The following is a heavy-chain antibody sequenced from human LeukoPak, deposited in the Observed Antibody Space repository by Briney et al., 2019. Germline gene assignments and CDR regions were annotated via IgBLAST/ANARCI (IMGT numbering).Heavy chain of an antibody. CDR2: INHSGST. Sequence: SETQSLTCAVYGGSFSGYYWSWIRQPPGKGLEWIGEINHSGSTNYNPSLKSRVTISVDTSKNQFSLKLSSVTAADTAVYYCARAHHLLLWFGHDAFDIWGQGTMVTVSS. CDR1: GGSFSGYY. J-gene: IGHJ3*02. CDR3: ARAHHLLLWFGHDAFDI. D-gene: IGHD3-10*01. V-gene: IGHV4-34*01.